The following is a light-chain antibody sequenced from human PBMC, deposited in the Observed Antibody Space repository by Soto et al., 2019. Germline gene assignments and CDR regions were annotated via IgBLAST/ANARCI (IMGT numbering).Light chain of an antibody. V-gene: IGKV3-15*01. J-gene: IGKJ3*01. CDR2: GAS. Sequence: EIVLTQSPGTLSVSAGERSTFSCRASQSVGSYLAWYQQKPGQAPRLLIYGASNRATGVPARFSGSGSGTDFTLTISSLQPEDFAHYYCQQYSGSPPAFGPGTKVAIK. CDR1: QSVGSY. CDR3: QQYSGSPPA.